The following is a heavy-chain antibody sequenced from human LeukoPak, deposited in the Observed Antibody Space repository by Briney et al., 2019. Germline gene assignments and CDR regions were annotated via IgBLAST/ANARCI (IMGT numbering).Heavy chain of an antibody. V-gene: IGHV3-30*02. CDR3: AKSGVDTARRQALSYRGAFDI. CDR2: IRYDGSNK. J-gene: IGHJ3*02. Sequence: GGSLRLSCAASGFSFSSYGMHWVRQAPGKGLEWVAFIRYDGSNKYYADSVKGRFTISRDNSKNTLYLQMNSLRAEDTAVYYCAKSGVDTARRQALSYRGAFDIWGQGTMVTVSS. D-gene: IGHD5-18*01. CDR1: GFSFSSYG.